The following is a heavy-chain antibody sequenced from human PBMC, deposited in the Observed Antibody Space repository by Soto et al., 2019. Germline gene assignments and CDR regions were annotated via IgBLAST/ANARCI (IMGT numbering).Heavy chain of an antibody. Sequence: GASVKVSCKASGYTFTSYGISWVRQAPGQGLEWMGIINPSGGSTNYAQKFQGRVTMTRDTSTSTVYMELSSLRSEDTAVYYCARDYYGFALDPWGQGTLVTVSS. CDR3: ARDYYGFALDP. J-gene: IGHJ5*02. CDR2: INPSGGST. V-gene: IGHV1-46*03. D-gene: IGHD3-10*01. CDR1: GYTFTSYG.